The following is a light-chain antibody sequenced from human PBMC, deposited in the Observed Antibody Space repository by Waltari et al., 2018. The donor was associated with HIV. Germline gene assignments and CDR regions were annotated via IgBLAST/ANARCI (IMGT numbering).Light chain of an antibody. Sequence: SYVLTQPPSVSVAPGETARITGGGTNIGRKSVQRYQQKPGQSPVLVIYDDNDRPSGIPERFSGSSSGNTATLTISRVEAGDEADYYCQVWDTTTDQWVFGGGTELAVL. CDR1: NIGRKS. CDR2: DDN. CDR3: QVWDTTTDQWV. J-gene: IGLJ3*02. V-gene: IGLV3-21*04.